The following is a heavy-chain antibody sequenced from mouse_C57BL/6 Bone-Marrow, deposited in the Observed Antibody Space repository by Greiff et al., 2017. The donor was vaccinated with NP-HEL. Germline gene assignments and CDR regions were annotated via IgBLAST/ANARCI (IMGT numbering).Heavy chain of an antibody. Sequence: QVQLKESGAELVRPGTSVKMSCKASGYTFTNYWIGWAKQRPGHGLEWIGDIYPGGGYTNYNEKFKGKATLTADKSSSTAYMQFSSLTSEDSAIYYCARITIYFDYWGQGTTLTVSS. J-gene: IGHJ2*01. CDR2: IYPGGGYT. CDR1: GYTFTNYW. D-gene: IGHD1-1*02. CDR3: ARITIYFDY. V-gene: IGHV1-63*01.